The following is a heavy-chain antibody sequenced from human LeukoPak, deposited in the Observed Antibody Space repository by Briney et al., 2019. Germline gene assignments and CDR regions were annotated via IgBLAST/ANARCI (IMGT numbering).Heavy chain of an antibody. CDR2: INPSGGST. V-gene: IGHV1-46*01. CDR1: GYTFTSYY. J-gene: IGHJ5*02. CDR3: ARGDSQPETWFDP. D-gene: IGHD2-21*02. Sequence: ASVKVSCKASGYTFTSYYMHWVRQAPGQGLEWMGIINPSGGSTSYAQKFQGRVTMTTDTSTSTAYMELRSLRSDDTAVYYCARGDSQPETWFDPWGQGTLVTVSS.